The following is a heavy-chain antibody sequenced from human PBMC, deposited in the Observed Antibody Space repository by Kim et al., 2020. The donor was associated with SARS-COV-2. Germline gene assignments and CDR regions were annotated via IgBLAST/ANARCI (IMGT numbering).Heavy chain of an antibody. V-gene: IGHV3-53*01. CDR2: GST. Sequence: GSTYTADSVKGLFTISRDNAKSRLYRQMNSLRAEDTAVYYCARDGWYFDLWGRGTLVTVSS. J-gene: IGHJ2*01. CDR3: ARDGWYFDL.